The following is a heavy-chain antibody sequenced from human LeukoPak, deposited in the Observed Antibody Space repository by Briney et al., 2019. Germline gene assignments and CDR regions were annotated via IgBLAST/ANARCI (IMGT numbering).Heavy chain of an antibody. D-gene: IGHD2-15*01. V-gene: IGHV4-39*07. CDR2: IYHSGST. Sequence: PSETLSLTCTVSGGSISSSSYYWGWIRQPPGKGLEWIGSIYHSGSTYYNPSLKSRVTISVDTSKNQFSLKLSSVTAADTAVYYCARVLLYCSGGSCYSLIDYYYYYMDVWGKGTTVTVSS. CDR3: ARVLLYCSGGSCYSLIDYYYYYMDV. J-gene: IGHJ6*03. CDR1: GGSISSSSYY.